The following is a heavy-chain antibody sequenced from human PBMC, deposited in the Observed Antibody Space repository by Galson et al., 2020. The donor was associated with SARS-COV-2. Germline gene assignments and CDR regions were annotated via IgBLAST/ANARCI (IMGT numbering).Heavy chain of an antibody. Sequence: ASETLSLTCTVSGGSISSGGYYWSWIRQHPGKGLEWIGYIYYSGSTYYNPSLKSRVTISVDTSKNQFSLKLSSVTAADTAVYYCAREGWAAAGTTWGQGTLVTVSS. V-gene: IGHV4-31*03. CDR3: AREGWAAAGTT. D-gene: IGHD6-13*01. CDR2: IYYSGST. CDR1: GGSISSGGYY. J-gene: IGHJ5*02.